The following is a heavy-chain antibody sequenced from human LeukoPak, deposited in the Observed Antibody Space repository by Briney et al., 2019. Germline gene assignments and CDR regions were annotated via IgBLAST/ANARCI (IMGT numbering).Heavy chain of an antibody. D-gene: IGHD6-13*01. J-gene: IGHJ4*02. CDR3: ARVYNIADHFDY. Sequence: ASVNVSCKASGYTFTGYYMHWVRQAPGQRLEWIGWINPNSGGTNYAQKFQGRVTMTRDTSISTAYMELSRLRSDDTAVYYCARVYNIADHFDYWGQGTLVTVSS. CDR2: INPNSGGT. CDR1: GYTFTGYY. V-gene: IGHV1-2*02.